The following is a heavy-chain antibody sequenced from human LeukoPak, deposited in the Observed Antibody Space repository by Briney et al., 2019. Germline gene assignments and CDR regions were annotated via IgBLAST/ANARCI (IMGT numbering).Heavy chain of an antibody. CDR1: GFTFSSYA. Sequence: GRSLRLSCAASGFTFSSYAMHWVRQAPGKGLEWVAVISYDGSNKYYADSVKGRFTISRDNSKNTLYLQMSSLRAEDTAVYYCARDQSHRETDYDILTGPPKDYYYYGMDVWGQGTTVTVSS. D-gene: IGHD3-9*01. J-gene: IGHJ6*02. CDR3: ARDQSHRETDYDILTGPPKDYYYYGMDV. CDR2: ISYDGSNK. V-gene: IGHV3-30-3*01.